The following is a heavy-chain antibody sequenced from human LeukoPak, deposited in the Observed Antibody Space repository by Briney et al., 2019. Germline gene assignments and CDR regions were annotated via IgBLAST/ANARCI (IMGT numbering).Heavy chain of an antibody. CDR1: GYTFTGYY. CDR3: ARDFWDY. V-gene: IGHV7-4-1*02. J-gene: IGHJ4*02. CDR2: INTNTGNP. Sequence: ASVKVSCKASGYTFTGYYMHWVRQAPGQGLEWMGWINTNTGNPTYVQAFTGRFVFSLDTSVSTTYLQISSLKAEDTAVYYCARDFWDYWGQGTLVTVSS. D-gene: IGHD3-3*01.